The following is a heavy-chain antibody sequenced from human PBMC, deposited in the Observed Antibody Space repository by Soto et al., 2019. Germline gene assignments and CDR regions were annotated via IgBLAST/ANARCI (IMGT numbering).Heavy chain of an antibody. V-gene: IGHV3-23*01. CDR1: GFTFSSYT. CDR3: AKDRHPDGIWTFDY. J-gene: IGHJ4*02. Sequence: GGSLRLSCAASGFTFSSYTMAWVRQAPGKGLEWVSSISGSGGSPYYADSAQGRFTISRDNYKNTVSLQMNSLRVEDTAVYYCAKDRHPDGIWTFDYWGQGAPVTVSS. D-gene: IGHD3-9*01. CDR2: ISGSGGSP.